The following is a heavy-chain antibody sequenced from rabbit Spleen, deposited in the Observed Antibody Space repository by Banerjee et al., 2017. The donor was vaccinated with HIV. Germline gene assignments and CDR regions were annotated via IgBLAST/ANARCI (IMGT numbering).Heavy chain of an antibody. D-gene: IGHD6-1*01. V-gene: IGHV1S40*01. CDR1: GFTLSGYY. Sequence: QSLEESGGDLVKPGASLTLTCTASGFTLSGYYMCWVRQAPGKGLEWIACIYNGDGSTYYASWAKGRFTISKTSSTTVTLQMTSLTVADTATYFCARGYSNGYQNYVNAFSLWGPGTLVTVS. J-gene: IGHJ4*01. CDR3: ARGYSNGYQNYVNAFSL. CDR2: IYNGDGST.